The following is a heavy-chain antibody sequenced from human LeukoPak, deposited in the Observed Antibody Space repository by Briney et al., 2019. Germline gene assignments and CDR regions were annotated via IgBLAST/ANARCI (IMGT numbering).Heavy chain of an antibody. Sequence: SETLSLTCSVSGGSISNYYWTWIRQHPGKGLEWIGYIYYSGNTNYNPSLKSRVTISLDTSKNQLSLKLTSVTAADTAVYYCARCSRGTSVGMDVWGQGTTVTVSS. V-gene: IGHV4-59*08. CDR2: IYYSGNT. D-gene: IGHD1-1*01. J-gene: IGHJ6*02. CDR1: GGSISNYY. CDR3: ARCSRGTSVGMDV.